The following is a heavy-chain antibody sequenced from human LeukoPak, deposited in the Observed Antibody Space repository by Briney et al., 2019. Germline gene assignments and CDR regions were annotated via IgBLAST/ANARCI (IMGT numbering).Heavy chain of an antibody. J-gene: IGHJ4*02. V-gene: IGHV1-2*02. CDR1: GYTFTGCY. Sequence: GSVKVSCRASGYTFTGCYMHWVGQAPGQGVEWMGWINPNSGGTNYAQRFQGRVTMTRDTSISTPYMELSRLRSDDTAVYYCARLQTDYWGQGTLVTVSS. CDR3: ARLQTDY. CDR2: INPNSGGT.